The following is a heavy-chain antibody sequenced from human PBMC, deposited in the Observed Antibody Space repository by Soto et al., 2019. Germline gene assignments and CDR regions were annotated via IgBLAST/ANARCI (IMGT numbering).Heavy chain of an antibody. J-gene: IGHJ4*02. CDR1: GYSFAVYW. CDR2: IDPSDSQT. CDR3: ARQIYDSDTGPNFQYYFDS. V-gene: IGHV5-10-1*01. D-gene: IGHD3-22*01. Sequence: GESLKISCKGSGYSFAVYWVTWVRQKPGKGLEWMGRIDPSDSQTYYSPSFRGHVTISVTKSITTVFLQWSSLRASDTAMYYCARQIYDSDTGPNFQYYFDSWGQGTPVTVS.